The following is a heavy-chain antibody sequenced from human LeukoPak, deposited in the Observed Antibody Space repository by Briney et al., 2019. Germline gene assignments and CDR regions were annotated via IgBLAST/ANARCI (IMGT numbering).Heavy chain of an antibody. J-gene: IGHJ4*02. CDR1: GFTFKSYS. CDR3: ARATRYEIGPFDY. D-gene: IGHD3-9*01. Sequence: PGGSLRLSCEASGFTFKSYSMNWVRQAPGKGLEWVSSISVVSTYMYFADSVRGRFTISRDNAKNSVYLHMDSLRVDDTAVYYCARATRYEIGPFDYWGQGILVTVSP. CDR2: ISVVSTYM. V-gene: IGHV3-21*04.